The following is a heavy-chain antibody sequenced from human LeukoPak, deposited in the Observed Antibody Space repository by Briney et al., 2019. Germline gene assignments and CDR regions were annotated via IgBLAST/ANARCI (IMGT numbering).Heavy chain of an antibody. CDR3: AKADSGSYDSFQH. V-gene: IGHV3-33*06. Sequence: GGSLRLSCAASGFTFSSYGMHWVRQAPGKELEWGAVIWYDGSNKYNADSVKGRFTISRDNSKNTLYLQMNSLRAEDTAVYYCAKADSGSYDSFQHWGQGTLVTVSS. D-gene: IGHD1-26*01. J-gene: IGHJ1*01. CDR2: IWYDGSNK. CDR1: GFTFSSYG.